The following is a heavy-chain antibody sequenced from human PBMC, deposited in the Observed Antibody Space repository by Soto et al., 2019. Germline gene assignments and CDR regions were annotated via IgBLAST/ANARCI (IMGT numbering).Heavy chain of an antibody. J-gene: IGHJ6*02. CDR1: GGSISSYY. CDR3: SRQGFGPLHGLVDV. Sequence: QVQLQESGPGLVKPSETLSLSCTVSGGSISSYYWSWFRQSPGKRLEWIGYVHHSWGSSYNPSLQSRVDIAVGTSKSQFSLKVTSVTATDTAVYYCSRQGFGPLHGLVDVWGQGTRVTVSS. D-gene: IGHD3-10*01. CDR2: VHHSWGS. V-gene: IGHV4-59*08.